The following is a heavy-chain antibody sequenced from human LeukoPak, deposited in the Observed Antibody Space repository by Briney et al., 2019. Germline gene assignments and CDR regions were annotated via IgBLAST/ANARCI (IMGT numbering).Heavy chain of an antibody. D-gene: IGHD1-26*01. V-gene: IGHV3-7*05. Sequence: GGSLRLSCEASGFTFSSYWMSWVRQAPGKRLEWVANIKQYGNEKNYVDSVKGRFTISRDNAKNALYLQMNSLRAEDTAVYSCATRPTVGGSTPTFDCWGQGTLVTVSS. CDR2: IKQYGNEK. CDR1: GFTFSSYW. J-gene: IGHJ4*02. CDR3: ATRPTVGGSTPTFDC.